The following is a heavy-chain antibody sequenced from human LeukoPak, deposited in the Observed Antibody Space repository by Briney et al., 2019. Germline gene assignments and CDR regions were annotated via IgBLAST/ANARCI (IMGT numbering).Heavy chain of an antibody. D-gene: IGHD7-27*01. CDR3: ARESPGDFDF. CDR1: GHTFTNYG. CDR2: ISAHTGDT. J-gene: IGHJ4*02. V-gene: IGHV1-18*01. Sequence: ASVKVSCKASGHTFTNYGINWVRQAPGQGLEWVGWISAHTGDTNYAQKVQGRVTMTTDTSTSTVYMELRSLKSDDTAIYYCARESPGDFDFWGQGTLVTVSS.